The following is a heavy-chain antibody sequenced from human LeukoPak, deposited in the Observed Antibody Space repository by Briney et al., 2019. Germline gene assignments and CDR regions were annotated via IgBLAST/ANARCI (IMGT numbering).Heavy chain of an antibody. CDR3: ASSASYLDY. D-gene: IGHD3-10*01. V-gene: IGHV4-34*01. CDR1: GGSFSGYY. CDR2: INHSGST. Sequence: SETLSLTCAVYGGSFSGYYWSWIRQPPGEGLEWIGEINHSGSTNYNPSLKSRVTISVDTSKNQFSLKLSSVTAADTAVYYCASSASYLDYWGQGTLVTVSS. J-gene: IGHJ4*02.